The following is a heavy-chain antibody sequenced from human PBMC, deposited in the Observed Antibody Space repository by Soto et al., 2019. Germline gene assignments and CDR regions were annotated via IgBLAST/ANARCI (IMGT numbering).Heavy chain of an antibody. D-gene: IGHD3-10*01. CDR1: GFTFSSYS. CDR3: ARNYYGSGSYYNPYDY. CDR2: ISSSSSYI. V-gene: IGHV3-21*01. J-gene: IGHJ4*02. Sequence: EVQLVESGGGLVKPGGSLRLSCAASGFTFSSYSMNWVRQAPGKGLEWVSSISSSSSYIYYADSVKGRFTISRDNAKNSLYLQMNSLRAEDTAVYYCARNYYGSGSYYNPYDYWGQGTLVTVSS.